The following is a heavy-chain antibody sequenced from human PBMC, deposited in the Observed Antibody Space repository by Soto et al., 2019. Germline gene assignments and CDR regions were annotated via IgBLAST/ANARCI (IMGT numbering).Heavy chain of an antibody. D-gene: IGHD2-15*01. CDR1: GYTFTGYY. CDR3: ARVRYCSDNSCYSWFDY. Sequence: ASVKVSCKASGYTFTGYYMHWVRQAPGQGLEWMGWINPNSGGTNYAQKFQGWVTMTRDTSISTAYMELSRLRAEDTAVYYCARVRYCSDNSCYSWFDYWGQGTLVTVSS. CDR2: INPNSGGT. V-gene: IGHV1-2*04. J-gene: IGHJ4*02.